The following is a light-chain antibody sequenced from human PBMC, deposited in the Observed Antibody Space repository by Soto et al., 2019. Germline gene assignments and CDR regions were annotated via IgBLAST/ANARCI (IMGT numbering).Light chain of an antibody. CDR1: QSISSW. Sequence: DIQMTQSPSTLSASVGDRVTITCRASQSISSWLAWYQQKPGKAPKLLIYKASNLESGVPSRFSGSGSGTEFTLTISSLQADDFATYYCQQYNSYPLTFGQGTRLEIK. CDR2: KAS. V-gene: IGKV1-5*03. CDR3: QQYNSYPLT. J-gene: IGKJ5*01.